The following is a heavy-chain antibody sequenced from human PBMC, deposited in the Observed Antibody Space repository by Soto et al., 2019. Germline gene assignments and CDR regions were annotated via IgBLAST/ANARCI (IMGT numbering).Heavy chain of an antibody. V-gene: IGHV3-30-3*01. Sequence: LRLSCAASGFTFSSYAMNWVRQAPGKGLEWVTVISYDGSNKYYADSVKGRFTIYRDNSKNTLYLQMNSMRAEDTAVFYCARDLDPTSYYYDSSGYYPLGNYFDYWGQGTLVTVSS. CDR3: ARDLDPTSYYYDSSGYYPLGNYFDY. J-gene: IGHJ4*02. D-gene: IGHD3-22*01. CDR2: ISYDGSNK. CDR1: GFTFSSYA.